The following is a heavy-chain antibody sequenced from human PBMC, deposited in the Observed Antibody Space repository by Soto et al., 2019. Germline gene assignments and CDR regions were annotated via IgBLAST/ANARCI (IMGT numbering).Heavy chain of an antibody. V-gene: IGHV4-59*01. CDR3: ARTLRVSSSFYFDY. D-gene: IGHD4-17*01. Sequence: KPSETLSLTCSVSGGSISSYYWSWIRQPPGKRLEWIADIYYSGSTNYNPSLKSRVSLSIDTSKNRFSLILTSVTAADTAVYYCARTLRVSSSFYFDYWGQGTLVTVSS. CDR1: GGSISSYY. CDR2: IYYSGST. J-gene: IGHJ4*02.